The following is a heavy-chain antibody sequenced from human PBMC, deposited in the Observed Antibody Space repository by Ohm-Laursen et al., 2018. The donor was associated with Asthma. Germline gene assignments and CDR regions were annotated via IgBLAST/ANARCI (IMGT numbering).Heavy chain of an antibody. V-gene: IGHV3-30-3*01. Sequence: SLRLSCAASGFTFSSNAMHWVRQAPGKGLEWVAVISYDGSNKYYADSVKGRFTISRDNSKNTLYLQMNSLRAEDTAVYYCARSMRWLQPYFDYWGQGTLVTVSS. CDR3: ARSMRWLQPYFDY. J-gene: IGHJ4*02. D-gene: IGHD5-24*01. CDR2: ISYDGSNK. CDR1: GFTFSSNA.